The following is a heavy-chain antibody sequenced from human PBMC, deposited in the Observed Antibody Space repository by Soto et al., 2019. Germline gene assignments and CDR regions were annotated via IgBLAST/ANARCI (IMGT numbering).Heavy chain of an antibody. V-gene: IGHV1-18*01. J-gene: IGHJ4*02. CDR1: GYTFISSG. CDR3: ARRHYDYVWGSYRPHYLDY. Sequence: ASVKVSCKASGYTFISSGIIWVRQAPGQGLEWTGWISLYNGNTNYAQKLQDRVTMTTDTSTSTAYMELRSLRSDDTAVYYCARRHYDYVWGSYRPHYLDYWGQGTLVTVSS. D-gene: IGHD3-16*02. CDR2: ISLYNGNT.